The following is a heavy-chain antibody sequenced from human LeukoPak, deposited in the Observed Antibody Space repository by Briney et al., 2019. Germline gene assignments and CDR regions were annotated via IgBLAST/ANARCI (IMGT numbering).Heavy chain of an antibody. D-gene: IGHD3-22*01. Sequence: GGSLRLSCAVSGFPFSLHYVTWVRQAPGKGLERVAKISPNGNEKNYVDSVQGRFTISRDNAKSSLYLQMNSLRAEDTAVYYCAREVENYYDSSGYYPLDYWGQGTLVTVSS. V-gene: IGHV3-7*01. J-gene: IGHJ4*02. CDR3: AREVENYYDSSGYYPLDY. CDR1: GFPFSLHY. CDR2: ISPNGNEK.